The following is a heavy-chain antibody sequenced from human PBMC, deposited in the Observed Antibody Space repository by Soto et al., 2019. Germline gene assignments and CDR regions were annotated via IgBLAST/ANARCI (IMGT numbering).Heavy chain of an antibody. D-gene: IGHD2-2*01. CDR2: INGDGSNI. Sequence: EVQLVESRGGLVQPGGSLRLSCAASGFTFSNYWMHWVRQAPGKGLVWVSRINGDGSNIGYADSVRGRFTISRDNAKDTLYLQMNSLRVEDTAVDYCASQLSSTDNWGQGTLVIVSA. V-gene: IGHV3-74*01. J-gene: IGHJ4*02. CDR3: ASQLSSTDN. CDR1: GFTFSNYW.